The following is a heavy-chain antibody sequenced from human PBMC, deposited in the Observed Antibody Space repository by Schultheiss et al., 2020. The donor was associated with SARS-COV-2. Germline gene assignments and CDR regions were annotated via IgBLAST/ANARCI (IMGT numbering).Heavy chain of an antibody. J-gene: IGHJ5*02. Sequence: SGPTLVKPTQTLTLTCTFSGFSLTTSGVGVGWIRQPPGKALEWLALIYWDDDKRYNPSLKNRLTITKDTSKNQVVFTMTNMDPVDTATYYCARVGYCSSTSCYYTIPNWFDPWGQGTLVTVSS. CDR3: ARVGYCSSTSCYYTIPNWFDP. V-gene: IGHV2-5*02. CDR2: IYWDDDK. D-gene: IGHD2-2*01. CDR1: GFSLTTSGVG.